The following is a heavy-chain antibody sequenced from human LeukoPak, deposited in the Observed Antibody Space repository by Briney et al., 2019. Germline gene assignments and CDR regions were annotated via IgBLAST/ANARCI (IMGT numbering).Heavy chain of an antibody. Sequence: GASVTVSCKASVYSFTSHYMHWVRQAPGQGLEWMGIINPSGGTTTYTQKFQGRVTMTSDTSTSTVYMELSSLRSEDTAVYFCARSVTSGSYIVDYWGQGTLVTVSS. CDR2: INPSGGTT. V-gene: IGHV1-46*01. J-gene: IGHJ4*02. CDR3: ARSVTSGSYIVDY. D-gene: IGHD3-10*01. CDR1: VYSFTSHY.